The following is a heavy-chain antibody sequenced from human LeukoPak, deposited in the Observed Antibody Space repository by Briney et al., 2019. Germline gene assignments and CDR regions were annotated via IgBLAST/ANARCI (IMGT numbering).Heavy chain of an antibody. D-gene: IGHD3-22*01. V-gene: IGHV3-48*02. CDR3: ARHVYKYYDPFDY. CDR1: GFTFGSYS. J-gene: IGHJ4*02. Sequence: GGSLRLSCVASGFTFGSYSMNWVRQDPGKGLEWVSYISSGSSIMYYADSVKGRFSISRDNAKNSLSLRMDSLRDDDTAVYYCARHVYKYYDPFDYWGQGTLVTVSS. CDR2: ISSGSSIM.